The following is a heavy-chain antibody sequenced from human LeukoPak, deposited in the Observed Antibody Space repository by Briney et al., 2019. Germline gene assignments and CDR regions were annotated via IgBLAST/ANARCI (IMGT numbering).Heavy chain of an antibody. CDR1: GFTFSSYS. CDR2: ISSSSSYI. D-gene: IGHD6-6*01. Sequence: GGSLRLSCAASGFTFSSYSMNWVRRAPGKWLEWVSSISSSSSYIYYADSVEGRFTISRDNAKNSLYLQMNSLRAEDTAVYYCARPYSSSALAFDIWGQGTMVTVSS. J-gene: IGHJ3*02. CDR3: ARPYSSSALAFDI. V-gene: IGHV3-21*01.